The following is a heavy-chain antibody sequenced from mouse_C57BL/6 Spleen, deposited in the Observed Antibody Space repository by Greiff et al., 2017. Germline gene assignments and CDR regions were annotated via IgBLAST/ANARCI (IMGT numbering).Heavy chain of an antibody. J-gene: IGHJ2*01. Sequence: VHVKQSGPELVKPGASVKVSCKASGYSFTGYYMNWVKQSPEKSLEWIGEINPSTGGTTYNQKFKAKATLTVDKSSSTAYMQLKSLTSEDSAVYYGARREVIYDYWGQGTTLTVSS. CDR2: INPSTGGT. CDR3: ARREVIYDY. V-gene: IGHV1-42*01. CDR1: GYSFTGYY. D-gene: IGHD2-1*01.